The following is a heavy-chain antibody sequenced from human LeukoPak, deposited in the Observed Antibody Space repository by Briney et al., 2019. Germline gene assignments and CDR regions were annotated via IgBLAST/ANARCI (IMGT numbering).Heavy chain of an antibody. V-gene: IGHV1-18*01. CDR1: GYTFTSYG. J-gene: IGHJ4*02. CDR3: ARDRSGWSGLDH. CDR2: ISAYNGNT. Sequence: ASVKVSCKASGYTFTSYGISWVRQAPGQGLEWMGWISAYNGNTNYAQKLQGRVTMTTDTSTSTADMELRSLRSDDTAVYYCARDRSGWSGLDHWGQGTLVAVSS. D-gene: IGHD6-19*01.